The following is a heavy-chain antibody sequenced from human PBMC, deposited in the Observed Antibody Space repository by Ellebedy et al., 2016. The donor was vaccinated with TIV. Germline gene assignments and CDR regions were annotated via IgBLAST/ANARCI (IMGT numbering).Heavy chain of an antibody. V-gene: IGHV3-74*01. CDR2: LTSDGTST. D-gene: IGHD6-13*01. Sequence: GGSLRLSCVASEFTLSDYWMHWVRQAPGKGLVWVSRLTSDGTSTSYADSVKGRLTISRDNAKNTLYLQMDSLRDDDTAVYFCARGGTYSASSYGLDVWGQGSTVIVSS. CDR3: ARGGTYSASSYGLDV. CDR1: EFTLSDYW. J-gene: IGHJ6*02.